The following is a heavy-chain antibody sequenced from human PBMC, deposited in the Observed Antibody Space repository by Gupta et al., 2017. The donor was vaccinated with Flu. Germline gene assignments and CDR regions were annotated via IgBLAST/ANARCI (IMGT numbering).Heavy chain of an antibody. CDR2: ISWNSGSI. Sequence: EVQLVESGGGLVQPGRSLRLSCAASGFTFDDYAMHWVRQAPGKGLEWVSGISWNSGSIGYADSVKGRFTISRDNAKNSLYLQMNSLRAEDTALYYCAKDWDSAGPFDYWGQGTLVTVSS. CDR3: AKDWDSAGPFDY. D-gene: IGHD1-26*01. V-gene: IGHV3-9*01. J-gene: IGHJ4*02. CDR1: GFTFDDYA.